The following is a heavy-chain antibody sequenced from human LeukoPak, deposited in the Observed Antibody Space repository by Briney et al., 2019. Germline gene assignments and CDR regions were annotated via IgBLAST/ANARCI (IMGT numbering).Heavy chain of an antibody. CDR1: GFTFSGFW. CDR3: ARHRGISTRDFEY. D-gene: IGHD3-16*01. V-gene: IGHV3-74*01. J-gene: IGHJ4*02. Sequence: GGSLRLSCAASGFTFSGFWMHWVRQAPGKGLVWVSCISFDGSDATYADSVKGRFTISRDNSKNTLYLQMNSLRVEDTAVYYCARHRGISTRDFEYWGQGTLVTVSS. CDR2: ISFDGSDA.